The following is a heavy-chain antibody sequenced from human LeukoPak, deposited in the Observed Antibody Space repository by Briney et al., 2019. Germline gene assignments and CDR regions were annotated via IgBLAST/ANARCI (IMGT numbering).Heavy chain of an antibody. D-gene: IGHD2-21*02. CDR3: TSWGDATAEYFQR. J-gene: IGHJ1*01. Sequence: GGSLRLSSVVSGFTFNRCWMNWVRQAPGKGLEWVAHINPDGRDTYYVDSVKGRFTISRDNAQNSMYLQMNSLRVEDTAVYYCTSWGDATAEYFQRWGQGTLVTVSS. V-gene: IGHV3-7*01. CDR1: GFTFNRCW. CDR2: INPDGRDT.